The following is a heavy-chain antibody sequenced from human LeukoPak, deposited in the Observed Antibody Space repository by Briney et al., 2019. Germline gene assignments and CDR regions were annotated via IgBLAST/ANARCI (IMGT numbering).Heavy chain of an antibody. CDR1: GYSISSGYY. V-gene: IGHV4-38-2*02. Sequence: KPSETLSLTCAVSGYSISSGYYWGWIRQPPGKGLEWIGSIYHSGSTYYNPSLKSRVTISVDTSKNQFSLKLSSVPAADTAVYYCAREGDYRFLEWLSSTHPLYYFDYWGQGTLVTVSS. CDR3: AREGDYRFLEWLSSTHPLYYFDY. D-gene: IGHD3-3*01. J-gene: IGHJ4*02. CDR2: IYHSGST.